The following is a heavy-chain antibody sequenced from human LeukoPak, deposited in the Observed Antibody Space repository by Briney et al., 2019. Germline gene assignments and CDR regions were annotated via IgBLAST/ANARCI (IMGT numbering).Heavy chain of an antibody. J-gene: IGHJ6*02. CDR2: IYSGGDT. V-gene: IGHV3-66*01. D-gene: IGHD3-9*01. CDR1: GFAFSDSF. CDR3: ARVGLEDILTDYYYYGMDV. Sequence: PGGSLRLSCAASGFAFSDSFMNWVRQAPGKGLEWVSVIYSGGDTHYAESVKDRFIISRDNSNNMVYLQMDSLRAEDTAVYYCARVGLEDILTDYYYYGMDVWGQGTTVTVSS.